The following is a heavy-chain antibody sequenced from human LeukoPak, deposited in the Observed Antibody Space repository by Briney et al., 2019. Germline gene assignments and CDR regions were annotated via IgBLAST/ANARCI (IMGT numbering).Heavy chain of an antibody. J-gene: IGHJ4*02. CDR3: ARGEWLRSWFAY. Sequence: SETLSLTCAVYGGSFSGYYWSWIRQPPGKGLEWIGEINHSGSTNYNPTLKSRVTISVDTSKNQFSLKLSSVTAADTAVYYCARGEWLRSWFAYWGQGTLVTVSS. V-gene: IGHV4-34*01. CDR2: INHSGST. D-gene: IGHD5-12*01. CDR1: GGSFSGYY.